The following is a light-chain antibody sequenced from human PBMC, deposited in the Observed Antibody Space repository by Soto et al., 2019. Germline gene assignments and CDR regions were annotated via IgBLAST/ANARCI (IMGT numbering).Light chain of an antibody. V-gene: IGLV2-14*02. CDR2: EVT. CDR1: SGDIGTYNL. CDR3: SSYRSISTPVV. J-gene: IGLJ2*01. Sequence: QSALTQPASVSGSPGQSITIFCTGTSGDIGTYNLVSWYQQYPGKAPKLIIYEVTNRPSGVSARFSGSKSGNTASLTISGLQAEDEADYHCSSYRSISTPVVFGGGTKVTVL.